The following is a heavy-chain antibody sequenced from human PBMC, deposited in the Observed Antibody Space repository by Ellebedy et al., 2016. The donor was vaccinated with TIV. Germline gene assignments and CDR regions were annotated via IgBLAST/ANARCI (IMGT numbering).Heavy chain of an antibody. CDR1: GFTFSSFA. V-gene: IGHV3-23*01. CDR3: AKGSSSGFNYDRVGFEY. J-gene: IGHJ4*02. D-gene: IGHD3-22*01. Sequence: GGSLRLSCAASGFTFSSFAMHWVRQAPGKGLEWLSVISADGSSAYHADSVKGRFTLTRDNSKKTLYLQINRLRTEDTAVYYCAKGSSSGFNYDRVGFEYWGQGTLVTVSS. CDR2: ISADGSSA.